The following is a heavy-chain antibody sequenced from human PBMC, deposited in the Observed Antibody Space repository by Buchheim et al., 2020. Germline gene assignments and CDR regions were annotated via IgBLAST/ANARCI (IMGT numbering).Heavy chain of an antibody. CDR1: GYTFISYF. V-gene: IGHV1-46*01. Sequence: QVQLVQSGAEVRKPGASVKVSCKTSGYTFISYFMHWVRQAPGQGLECMGIISPSGGSTIYAQKFQGRVTMTRDTSTSTVYMELSRLRSEDTAVYYCARDSADLDSSGYHFDYWGQGTL. CDR2: ISPSGGST. D-gene: IGHD3-22*01. J-gene: IGHJ4*02. CDR3: ARDSADLDSSGYHFDY.